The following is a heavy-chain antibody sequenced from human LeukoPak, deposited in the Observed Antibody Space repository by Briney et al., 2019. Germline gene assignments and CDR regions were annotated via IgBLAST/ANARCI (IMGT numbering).Heavy chain of an antibody. Sequence: GGSLRLSCAASGFTFSSYAMSWVRQAPGKGLEWVSAISGSGGSTYYADSVKGRFTISGDNSKNTLYLQMNSLRAEDTAVYYCAKMERAYDFWSGYYNWFDPWGQGTLVTVSS. CDR3: AKMERAYDFWSGYYNWFDP. D-gene: IGHD3-3*01. V-gene: IGHV3-23*01. CDR2: ISGSGGST. J-gene: IGHJ5*02. CDR1: GFTFSSYA.